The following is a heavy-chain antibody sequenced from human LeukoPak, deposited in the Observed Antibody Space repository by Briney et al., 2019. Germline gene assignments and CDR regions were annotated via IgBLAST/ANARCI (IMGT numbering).Heavy chain of an antibody. Sequence: GGSLRLSCAASGFTFSSYWMSWVRQAPGKGLEWVANIKQDGSEKYYVDSVKGRFTISRDNAKNSLYLQMNSLRAEDTAVYYCARDPDYGGKGYDYWGQGTLVTVSS. J-gene: IGHJ4*02. D-gene: IGHD4-23*01. CDR1: GFTFSSYW. CDR2: IKQDGSEK. V-gene: IGHV3-7*01. CDR3: ARDPDYGGKGYDY.